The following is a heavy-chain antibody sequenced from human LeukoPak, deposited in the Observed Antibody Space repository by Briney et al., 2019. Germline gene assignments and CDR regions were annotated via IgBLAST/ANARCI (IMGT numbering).Heavy chain of an antibody. CDR3: VSGCGGDCYLFDY. CDR2: ISYDGSNE. V-gene: IGHV3-30-3*01. J-gene: IGHJ4*02. CDR1: GFTFSNYA. D-gene: IGHD2-21*02. Sequence: PGGSLRLSCAASGFTFSNYAMHWVRQAPGKGLEWVAVISYDGSNEYYADFVKGQYTISRDNSKNTLYLQMNSLRTEDTAVYYCVSGCGGDCYLFDYWGQGTLVTVSS.